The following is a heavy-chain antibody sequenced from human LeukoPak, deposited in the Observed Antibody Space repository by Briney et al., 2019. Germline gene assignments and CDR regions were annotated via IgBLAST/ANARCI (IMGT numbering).Heavy chain of an antibody. CDR3: TKDYLDGSGSYYSIGFDY. V-gene: IGHV3-23*01. J-gene: IGHJ4*02. CDR2: ISGSGGST. CDR1: GFTFSSYA. Sequence: GGSLRLSCAASGFTFSSYAMSWVRQAPGKGLEWVSAISGSGGSTYYADSVKGRFTISRDNSKNTLYLQMNSLRAEDTAVYYCTKDYLDGSGSYYSIGFDYWGQGTLVTVSS. D-gene: IGHD3-10*01.